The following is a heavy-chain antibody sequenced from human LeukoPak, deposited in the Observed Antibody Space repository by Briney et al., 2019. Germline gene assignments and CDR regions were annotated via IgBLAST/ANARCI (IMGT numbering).Heavy chain of an antibody. CDR1: GFTFSSYA. V-gene: IGHV3-23*01. Sequence: GGSLRLSCAASGFTFSSYAMSWVRQAPGKGLEWVSGISGTGIGTYYADSLKGRFTISRDNSKNTLYLQMNSLRAEDTAVYYCAKGASTNSALSFPRWGQGTLVTVSS. CDR2: ISGTGIGT. D-gene: IGHD2-8*01. J-gene: IGHJ4*02. CDR3: AKGASTNSALSFPR.